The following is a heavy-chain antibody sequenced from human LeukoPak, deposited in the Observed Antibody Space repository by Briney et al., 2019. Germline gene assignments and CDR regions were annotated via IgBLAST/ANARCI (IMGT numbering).Heavy chain of an antibody. J-gene: IGHJ3*02. CDR2: ISSSSSYI. Sequence: GGSLRLSCAASGFTFSSYAMSWVRQAPGKGLEWVSSISSSSSYIYYADSVKGRFTISRDNAKNSLYLQMNSLRAEDTAVYYCARVPYDSSGYYYEDAFDIWGQGTMVTVSS. CDR3: ARVPYDSSGYYYEDAFDI. V-gene: IGHV3-21*01. D-gene: IGHD3-22*01. CDR1: GFTFSSYA.